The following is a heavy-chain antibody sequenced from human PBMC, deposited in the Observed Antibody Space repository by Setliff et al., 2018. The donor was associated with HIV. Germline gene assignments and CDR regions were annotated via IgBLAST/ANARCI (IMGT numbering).Heavy chain of an antibody. CDR3: ARTALWFDEADWYCEL. CDR1: GYSISSSYW. J-gene: IGHJ2*01. Sequence: SETLSLTCAVSGYSISSSYWWGWIRQSPGKGLEWIGNIYSGRGTYYNPSLKSRVTMSVDTSKNQFSLKLSSVTAVDTAVYYCARTALWFDEADWYCELWGRGTLVTVSS. V-gene: IGHV4-28*01. D-gene: IGHD3-10*01. CDR2: IYSGRGT.